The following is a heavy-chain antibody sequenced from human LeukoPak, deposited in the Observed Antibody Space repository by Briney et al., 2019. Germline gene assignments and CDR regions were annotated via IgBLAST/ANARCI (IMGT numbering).Heavy chain of an antibody. CDR3: ARDGEGGSSSSFDY. J-gene: IGHJ4*02. V-gene: IGHV4-30-4*08. Sequence: SQTLSLTCTVSGGSISSGDYYWSWIRQPPGKGLEWIGYIYYSGSTYYNPSLKSRLTISVDTSKNQFSLKLSSVTAADTAVYYCARDGEGGSSSSFDYWGQGTLVTVSS. D-gene: IGHD6-13*01. CDR2: IYYSGST. CDR1: GGSISSGDYY.